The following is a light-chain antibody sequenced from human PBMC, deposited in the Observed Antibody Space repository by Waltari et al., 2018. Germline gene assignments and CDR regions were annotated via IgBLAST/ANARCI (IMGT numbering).Light chain of an antibody. CDR1: SHDVGKFDV. Sequence: QSALTQAASVSGSLGQSITISCTGTSHDVGKFDVVSWYQQLPGQPPKLLIYDVNKRPSGVSDRFSGSKSANTASLTISGLQAEDEAEYFCYSYGGRSTNVFGGGTKVTVL. V-gene: IGLV2-23*02. CDR3: YSYGGRSTNV. J-gene: IGLJ6*01. CDR2: DVN.